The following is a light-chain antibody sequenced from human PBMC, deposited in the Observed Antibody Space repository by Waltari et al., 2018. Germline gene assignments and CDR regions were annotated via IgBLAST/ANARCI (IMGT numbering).Light chain of an antibody. CDR1: QSILYSKNY. CDR2: WAS. CDR3: QQYYSNPIT. V-gene: IGKV4-1*01. J-gene: IGKJ5*01. Sequence: DIVMTQSPDSLAVSLGERATINCKSSQSILYSKNYLAVYQQKPGQPPKLLIYWASTREFGVPDRFRGSGSGADFTLTSSSLQAEDVAVYFCQQYYSNPITFGQGTRLEIK.